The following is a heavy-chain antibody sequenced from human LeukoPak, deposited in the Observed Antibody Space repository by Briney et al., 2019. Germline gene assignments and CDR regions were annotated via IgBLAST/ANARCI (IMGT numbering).Heavy chain of an antibody. D-gene: IGHD3-22*01. V-gene: IGHV1-3*01. Sequence: ASVTVSCTASGYTFTSYAMHWVRQAPGQRLEWMGWINAGNGNTKYSQKFQGRVTITADESTSTAYMELSSLRSEDTAVYYCARRGSSGFDYWGQGTLVTVS. CDR1: GYTFTSYA. CDR2: INAGNGNT. J-gene: IGHJ4*02. CDR3: ARRGSSGFDY.